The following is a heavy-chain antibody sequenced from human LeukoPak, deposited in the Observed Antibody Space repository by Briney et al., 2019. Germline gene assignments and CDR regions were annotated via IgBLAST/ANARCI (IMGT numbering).Heavy chain of an antibody. J-gene: IGHJ6*04. CDR2: IYYSGST. D-gene: IGHD1-26*01. Sequence: PSETLSLTCTVSGGSISSSSYYWGWIRQPPGKGLEWIGSIYYSGSTYYNLSLKSRVTISVDTSKNQFSLKLSSVTAADTAVYYCARDLGSSTPSGVWGRGTTVTVSS. CDR3: ARDLGSSTPSGV. CDR1: GGSISSSSYY. V-gene: IGHV4-39*07.